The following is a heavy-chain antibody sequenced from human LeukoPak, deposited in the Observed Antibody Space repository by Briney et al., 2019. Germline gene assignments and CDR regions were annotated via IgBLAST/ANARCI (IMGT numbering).Heavy chain of an antibody. CDR2: IYPGDSDT. Sequence: GESLKISCKGSGYSFTSYWIGWVRQMPGKGLEWMGIIYPGDSDTRYSPSFQGQVTISAGKSISTAYLQWSSLKASDTAMYYCARLYYYDSSGYKGRAFDIWGQGTMVTVSS. CDR3: ARLYYYDSSGYKGRAFDI. CDR1: GYSFTSYW. D-gene: IGHD3-22*01. V-gene: IGHV5-51*01. J-gene: IGHJ3*02.